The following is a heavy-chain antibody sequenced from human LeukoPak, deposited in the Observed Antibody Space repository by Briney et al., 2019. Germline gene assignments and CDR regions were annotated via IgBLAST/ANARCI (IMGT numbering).Heavy chain of an antibody. CDR3: ARRSQAARPPYYYYYYMDV. Sequence: SETLSLTCAVYGGSFSVYYWSWIRQQRRKWLEWLGEINHSGSTNYNPSLKSRVTISVDTSKNQFSLKLSSVTAADTAVYYCARRSQAARPPYYYYYYMDVWGKGTTVTVSS. CDR2: INHSGST. V-gene: IGHV4-34*01. CDR1: GGSFSVYY. J-gene: IGHJ6*03. D-gene: IGHD6-6*01.